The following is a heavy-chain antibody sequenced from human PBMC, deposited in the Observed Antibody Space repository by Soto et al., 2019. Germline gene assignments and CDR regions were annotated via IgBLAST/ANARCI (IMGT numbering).Heavy chain of an antibody. CDR2: LDGAGGST. CDR3: AAPRDEYGSGVSWFTYGMDI. V-gene: IGHV3-23*01. J-gene: IGHJ6*02. D-gene: IGHD3-10*01. CDR1: GFTFSDFA. Sequence: GGSLRLSCLASGFTFSDFAMTWVRHVPGRGLEWVASLDGAGGSTYYAESVRGRFSISRDNSQNTLFLQMKRLTVDDTAIYYCAAPRDEYGSGVSWFTYGMDIWGQGTTVSVSS.